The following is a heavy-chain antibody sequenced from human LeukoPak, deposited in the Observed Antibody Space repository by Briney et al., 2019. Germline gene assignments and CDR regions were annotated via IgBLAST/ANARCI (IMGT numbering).Heavy chain of an antibody. V-gene: IGHV3-7*03. CDR3: AKGGDGYNYYFDY. D-gene: IGHD5-24*01. CDR2: IKQDGRER. CDR1: GFTFRNYW. J-gene: IGHJ4*02. Sequence: PGGSLRLSCAASGFTFRNYWMTWVRQAPGKGLEWVANIKQDGRERYYVDSVKGRFTISRDNAKDSLYLQTNSLRAEDTAVYYCAKGGDGYNYYFDYWGQETLVTVSS.